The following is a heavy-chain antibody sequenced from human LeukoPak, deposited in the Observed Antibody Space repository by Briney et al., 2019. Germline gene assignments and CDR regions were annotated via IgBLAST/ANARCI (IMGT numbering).Heavy chain of an antibody. CDR3: ARGVSSWHQLGY. V-gene: IGHV1-69*13. CDR2: IIPIFGTA. D-gene: IGHD6-13*01. J-gene: IGHJ4*02. CDR1: GGTFSSYA. Sequence: ASVKVSCKASGGTFSSYAISWVRQAPGQGLEWMGGIIPIFGTANYAQKFQGRVTITADESTSTAYMELSSLGSEDTAVYYCARGVSSWHQLGYWGQGTLVTVSS.